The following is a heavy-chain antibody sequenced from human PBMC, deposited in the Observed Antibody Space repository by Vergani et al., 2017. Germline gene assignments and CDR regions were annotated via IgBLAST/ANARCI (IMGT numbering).Heavy chain of an antibody. CDR2: ISYDGSNK. D-gene: IGHD4-17*01. V-gene: IGHV3-30-3*01. Sequence: QVQLVESGGGVVQPGRSLRLSCAASGFTFSSYAMHWVRQAPGKGLEWVAVISYDGSNKYYADSVKGRFTISRDNSKNTLYLQMNSLRAEDTAVYYCAGDNGDSAFDIWGQGTMVTVSS. CDR1: GFTFSSYA. CDR3: AGDNGDSAFDI. J-gene: IGHJ3*02.